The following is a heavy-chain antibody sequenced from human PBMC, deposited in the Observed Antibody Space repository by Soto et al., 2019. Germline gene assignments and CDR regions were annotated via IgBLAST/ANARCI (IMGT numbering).Heavy chain of an antibody. CDR2: MYPDDSDI. J-gene: IGHJ3*02. CDR1: GYSFSFYW. D-gene: IGHD3-22*01. CDR3: ATAYVYDFENSNYYRDAFDI. V-gene: IGHV5-51*01. Sequence: ESLKISCKASGYSFSFYWIGWVRQMPGKGLEWLAIMYPDDSDIRYSPSFEAHVTISADKSTSTAFLQWSSLKASDTAMYYCATAYVYDFENSNYYRDAFDIWGQGTLVTVSS.